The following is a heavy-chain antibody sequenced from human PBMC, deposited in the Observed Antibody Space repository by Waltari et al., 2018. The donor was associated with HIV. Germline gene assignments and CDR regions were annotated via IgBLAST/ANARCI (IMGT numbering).Heavy chain of an antibody. D-gene: IGHD3-16*01. J-gene: IGHJ4*02. CDR1: GLTFSDAW. CDR3: TTVGGGTRDY. CDR2: IKSNTDGGTT. Sequence: EVLLVESGGGLGKPGGSLSLSCAASGLTFSDAWMSWVRQAPGKGLEWVGRIKSNTDGGTTDYAAPVKGRFTISRDDSKTTLYLEMNSLKTEDTAVYYCTTVGGGTRDYWGQGTLITVSS. V-gene: IGHV3-15*01.